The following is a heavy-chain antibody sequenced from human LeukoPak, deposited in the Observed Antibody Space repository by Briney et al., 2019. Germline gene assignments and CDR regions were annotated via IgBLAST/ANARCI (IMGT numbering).Heavy chain of an antibody. CDR1: GFSFSDYG. D-gene: IGHD3-22*01. J-gene: IGHJ4*02. V-gene: IGHV3-30*02. CDR2: IRNDGKIK. CDR3: AKGYDSSGYYPSLGPYFDY. Sequence: PGGSLRLSCAASGFSFSDYGMHWGRQAPGKGLEWVTFIRNDGKIKYYADSAKGRFTISRDNSKNTLFLQMNSLNAEDTAVYYCAKGYDSSGYYPSLGPYFDYWGQGTLVTVSS.